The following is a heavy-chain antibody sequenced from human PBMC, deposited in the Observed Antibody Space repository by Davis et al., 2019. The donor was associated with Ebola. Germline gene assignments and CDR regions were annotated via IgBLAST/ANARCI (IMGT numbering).Heavy chain of an antibody. CDR2: IKQDGSQK. CDR3: ARVRQDYTGGTYFDL. D-gene: IGHD4-11*01. Sequence: GESLKISCAASGFTFSSYWMTWGRQTPGKGLEWVANIKQDGSQKYYVSSVKGRFTISRDNAKNSLYLQMNSLRAEDTAVYYCARVRQDYTGGTYFDLWGRGTLVTVSS. CDR1: GFTFSSYW. J-gene: IGHJ2*01. V-gene: IGHV3-7*01.